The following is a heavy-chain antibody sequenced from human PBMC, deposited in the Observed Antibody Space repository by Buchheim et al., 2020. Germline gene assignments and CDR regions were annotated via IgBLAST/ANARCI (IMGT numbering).Heavy chain of an antibody. J-gene: IGHJ4*02. V-gene: IGHV3-30*18. CDR1: GFTFSSYG. Sequence: QVQLVESGGGVVQPGRSLRLSCAASGFTFSSYGMHWVRQAPGKGLEWVAVISYDGSNKYYADSVKGRFTISRDNSKNTLYLQMNSLRAEDTAVYYCAKDHSSSGYFDYWGQGTL. CDR3: AKDHSSSGYFDY. D-gene: IGHD6-6*01. CDR2: ISYDGSNK.